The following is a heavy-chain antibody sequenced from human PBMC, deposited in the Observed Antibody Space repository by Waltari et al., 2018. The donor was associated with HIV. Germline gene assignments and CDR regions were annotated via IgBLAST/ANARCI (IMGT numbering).Heavy chain of an antibody. D-gene: IGHD2-2*01. V-gene: IGHV4-38-2*01. Sequence: HVHLQESGPGPVKPSATLSLTCGVSGYSLPIGYYWGWIRQPPGKGLEWIGSTYYVGPTYYNPSLKSRVTISVDTSKNQFSLKVTSVTAADTAVYYCARKIPEGHAFDSWGQGTLVTVSS. J-gene: IGHJ4*02. CDR2: TYYVGPT. CDR1: GYSLPIGYY. CDR3: ARKIPEGHAFDS.